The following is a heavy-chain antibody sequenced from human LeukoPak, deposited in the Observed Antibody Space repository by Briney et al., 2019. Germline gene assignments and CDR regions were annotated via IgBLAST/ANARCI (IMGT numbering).Heavy chain of an antibody. J-gene: IGHJ5*02. V-gene: IGHV1-3*01. D-gene: IGHD2-2*01. CDR1: GYTFISYH. CDR3: ARGIVVQPSANWFDP. CDR2: INADDGNT. Sequence: ASVKVYCKASGYTFISYHMHWARQAPGQRLEWMGLINADDGNTRYSQRFQGRVTITRDTSANTAYMELSSLRFEDTAVYYCARGIVVQPSANWFDPWGQGTPVTVSS.